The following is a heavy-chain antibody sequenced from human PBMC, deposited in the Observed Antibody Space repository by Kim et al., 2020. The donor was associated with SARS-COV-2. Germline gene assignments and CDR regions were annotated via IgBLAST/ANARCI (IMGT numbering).Heavy chain of an antibody. Sequence: GGSLRLSCVASGFRFSSHAMTWVRQAPGKGLERVSIISGGGDTIYYADSVKGRFTVSRDNSKNTLYLQMNSLRAEDTALYFCAKDQSGNYYYYSGMDFWG. CDR2: ISGGGDTI. CDR3: AKDQSGNYYYYSGMDF. D-gene: IGHD1-26*01. V-gene: IGHV3-23*01. CDR1: GFRFSSHA. J-gene: IGHJ6*01.